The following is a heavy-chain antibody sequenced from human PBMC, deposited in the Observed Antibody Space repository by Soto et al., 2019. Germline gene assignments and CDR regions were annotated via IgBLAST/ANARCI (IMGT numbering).Heavy chain of an antibody. Sequence: QVQLVQSGAEVKKPGASVKVSCKASGYTFTSYAMHWVRQAPGQRLEWMGWINAGNGNTKYSQKFQGRVTITRDTSASTAYMELSSLRSEDTAVYYCARDRVTALAGTPPGGYWGQGTLVTVSS. J-gene: IGHJ4*02. CDR3: ARDRVTALAGTPPGGY. V-gene: IGHV1-3*01. D-gene: IGHD6-19*01. CDR1: GYTFTSYA. CDR2: INAGNGNT.